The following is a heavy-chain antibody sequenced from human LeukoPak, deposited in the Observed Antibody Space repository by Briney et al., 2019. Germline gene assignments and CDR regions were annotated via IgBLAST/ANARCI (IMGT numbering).Heavy chain of an antibody. J-gene: IGHJ5*02. CDR1: GGSISSGSYY. D-gene: IGHD6-19*01. Sequence: SETLSLTCTVSGGSISSGSYYWSWIRQPAGKGLEWIGHIYTSGSTNYNPSLKSRVTISVDTSKNQFSLKLSSVSAADTAVYYCARARIAVAGTGLHLDWFDPWGQGTLVTVSS. CDR3: ARARIAVAGTGLHLDWFDP. V-gene: IGHV4-61*09. CDR2: IYTSGST.